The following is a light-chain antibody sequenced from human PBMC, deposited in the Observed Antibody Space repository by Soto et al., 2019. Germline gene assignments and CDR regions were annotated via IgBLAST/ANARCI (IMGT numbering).Light chain of an antibody. CDR2: GAS. J-gene: IGKJ4*01. CDR1: QSVDSSY. Sequence: DIALTQSPGTLSLSPGERATLSCRASQSVDSSYLGWYQQKPGQAPRLLIYGASTRASGIPDRFSGSASGTEFTLTISRLQPEDFASYHCQQTYSDISFGGGTKV. CDR3: QQTYSDIS. V-gene: IGKV3-20*01.